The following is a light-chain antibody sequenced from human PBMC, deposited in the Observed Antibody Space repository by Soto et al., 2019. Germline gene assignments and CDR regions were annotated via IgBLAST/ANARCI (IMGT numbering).Light chain of an antibody. CDR1: QSISSW. CDR2: DAS. Sequence: DIKLTQSPSTLCASVGDRVTLTCRASQSISSWLAWYQQEPGKAPNLLIYDASDLERGVPSRFSGSGAGTDFTFTISSLQPEDFATYYCQQYDSLPLTFGQGTRLEIK. J-gene: IGKJ5*01. V-gene: IGKV1-5*01. CDR3: QQYDSLPLT.